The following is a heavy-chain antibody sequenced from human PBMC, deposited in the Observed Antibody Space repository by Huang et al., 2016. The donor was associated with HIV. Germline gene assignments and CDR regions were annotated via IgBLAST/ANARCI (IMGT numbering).Heavy chain of an antibody. V-gene: IGHV3-30*18. CDR2: ISYDGSRK. Sequence: QVQLVESGGGVVQPGRSLRRSCAAFGFTFNKFDMHWVRQAPGKGLEWVASISYDGSRKYHADSVKGRFTISRDNSKNTVYLQMNSRRVEDTAVYYCAKDGRGSGTYYDYFEYWGQGTLVTVSS. CDR3: AKDGRGSGTYYDYFEY. J-gene: IGHJ4*02. D-gene: IGHD1-26*01. CDR1: GFTFNKFD.